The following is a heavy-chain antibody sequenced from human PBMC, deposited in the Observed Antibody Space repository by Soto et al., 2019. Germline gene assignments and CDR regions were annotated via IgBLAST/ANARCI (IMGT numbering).Heavy chain of an antibody. CDR3: AKAAGYSGYDWTNYFNY. CDR1: GFTFSSYA. V-gene: IGHV3-23*01. Sequence: PGGSLRLSCAASGFTFSSYAMSWVRQAPGKGLEWVSGISGSGDTTHFADSVKGRFTISRDHSKNALYLQMNSLRAEDTAVYYCAKAAGYSGYDWTNYFNYWGQGTLVTVSS. J-gene: IGHJ4*02. CDR2: ISGSGDTT. D-gene: IGHD5-12*01.